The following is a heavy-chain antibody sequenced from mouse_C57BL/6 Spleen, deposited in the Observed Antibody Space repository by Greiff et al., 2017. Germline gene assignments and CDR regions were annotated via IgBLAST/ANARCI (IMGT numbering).Heavy chain of an antibody. D-gene: IGHD1-1*01. CDR1: GFSLSTSGMG. Sequence: QVTLKVSGPGILQSSQTLSLTCSFSGFSLSTSGMGVSWIRQPSGKGLEWLAHIYWDDDKRSTPSLKSRLTISKDTSRNQVFLKITSVDTAATATYYCARITTVVAPLYYYAMDYWGQGTSVTVSS. V-gene: IGHV8-12*01. CDR2: IYWDDDK. CDR3: ARITTVVAPLYYYAMDY. J-gene: IGHJ4*01.